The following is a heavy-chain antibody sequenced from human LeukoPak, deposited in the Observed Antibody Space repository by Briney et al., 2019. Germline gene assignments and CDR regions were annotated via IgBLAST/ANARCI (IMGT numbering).Heavy chain of an antibody. D-gene: IGHD3-3*01. V-gene: IGHV4-34*01. J-gene: IGHJ6*03. CDR3: ARGCSGTIFGVVRTRPYYYYYYMDV. Sequence: SETLSLTCAVYGGSFSGYYWSCLRQPPGKGLEWIGEINHRGSTNYNPSLKSRVTISVDTSKNQFSLKLSSVTAADTAVYYCARGCSGTIFGVVRTRPYYYYYYMDVWGKGTTVTVSS. CDR2: INHRGST. CDR1: GGSFSGYY.